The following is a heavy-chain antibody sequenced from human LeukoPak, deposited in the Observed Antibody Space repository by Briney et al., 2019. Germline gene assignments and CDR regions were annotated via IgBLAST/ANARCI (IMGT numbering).Heavy chain of an antibody. Sequence: GGSLRLSCAASGFTFSSYGMHWVRQAPGKGLEWVAFIRYDGSNKYYADSVKSRFTISRDNSKNTLYLQMNSLRAEDTAVYYCAKKGGTNYDFWSGYFDYFDYWGQGTLVTVSS. CDR3: AKKGGTNYDFWSGYFDYFDY. CDR1: GFTFSSYG. V-gene: IGHV3-30*02. CDR2: IRYDGSNK. J-gene: IGHJ4*02. D-gene: IGHD3-3*01.